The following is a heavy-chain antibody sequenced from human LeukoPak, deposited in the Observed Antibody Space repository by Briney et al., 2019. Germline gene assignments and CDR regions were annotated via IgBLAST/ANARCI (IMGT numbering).Heavy chain of an antibody. CDR3: ARGVRRSSSFRGNWFDP. J-gene: IGHJ5*02. CDR2: IYYSGSA. V-gene: IGHV4-59*12. Sequence: SETLSLTCTVSGVSISNYYWSWIRQPPGKGLEWIGYIYYSGSANYNPSLTSRVTISVDTSKNQFSVKLSSATAADTGVYYCARGVRRSSSFRGNWFDPWGQGTLVTVSS. CDR1: GVSISNYY. D-gene: IGHD6-6*01.